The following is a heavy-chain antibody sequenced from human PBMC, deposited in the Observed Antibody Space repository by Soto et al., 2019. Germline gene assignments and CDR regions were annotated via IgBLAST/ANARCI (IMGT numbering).Heavy chain of an antibody. V-gene: IGHV6-1*01. Sequence: PSQTLSLTCAISGASVSSNSAAWNWIRHSPSRGLEWLGRTYYRSKWYNDYAVSMRSRITINPDTTKNQFSLQLNSATPEDTAVYYCATWSFDYWGQGTLVTVSS. D-gene: IGHD1-1*01. CDR2: TYYRSKWYN. CDR3: ATWSFDY. J-gene: IGHJ4*02. CDR1: GASVSSNSAA.